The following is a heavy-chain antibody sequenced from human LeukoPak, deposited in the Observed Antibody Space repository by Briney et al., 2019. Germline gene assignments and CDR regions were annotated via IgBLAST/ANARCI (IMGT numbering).Heavy chain of an antibody. D-gene: IGHD2-2*01. CDR2: IISILGIA. CDR3: ARAFGGKYCSSTSCRGPFDY. V-gene: IGHV1-69*04. Sequence: ASVKVSCKASGGTFSSYAISWVRQAPGQGLEWMGRIISILGIANYAQKFQGRVTITADKSTSTAYMELSSLRSEDTAVYYCARAFGGKYCSSTSCRGPFDYWGQGTLVTVSS. CDR1: GGTFSSYA. J-gene: IGHJ4*02.